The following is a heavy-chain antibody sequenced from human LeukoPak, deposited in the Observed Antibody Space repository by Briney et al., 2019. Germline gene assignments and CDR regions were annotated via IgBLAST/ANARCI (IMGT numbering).Heavy chain of an antibody. D-gene: IGHD3-22*01. CDR3: ARDLTYYYDSSGSR. V-gene: IGHV3-7*01. Sequence: GGSLRLSCAASGFTFSSYWMSWVRQAPGKGLEWVANIKQDGSEKYYVDSVKGRFTISRDNAKNSLYLQMNSLRAEDTAVYYCARDLTYYYDSSGSRWGQGTLVTVSS. CDR1: GFTFSSYW. CDR2: IKQDGSEK. J-gene: IGHJ4*02.